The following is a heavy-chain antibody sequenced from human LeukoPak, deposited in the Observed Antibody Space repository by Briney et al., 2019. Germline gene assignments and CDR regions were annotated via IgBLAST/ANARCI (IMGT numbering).Heavy chain of an antibody. Sequence: GASVKVSCKASGGTFSSYAISWVRQAPGQGLEWMGGIIPIFGTANYAQKFQGRVTITADESTSTAYMELSSLRSEDTAVYYCARTNLRGVGPYYYGMDVWGQGTTVTVSS. V-gene: IGHV1-69*13. CDR1: GGTFSSYA. CDR3: ARTNLRGVGPYYYGMDV. J-gene: IGHJ6*02. D-gene: IGHD3-10*01. CDR2: IIPIFGTA.